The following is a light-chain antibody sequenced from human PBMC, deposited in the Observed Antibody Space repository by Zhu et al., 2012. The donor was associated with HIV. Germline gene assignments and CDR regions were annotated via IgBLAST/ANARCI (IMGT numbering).Light chain of an antibody. Sequence: IVLTQSPATLSLSPRERATVSCRASQSVSSFLAWYQQKPGQAPRLLIYDTYKRATGIPARFSGSGSGTDFTLTISSLEPEDFALYYCQQRRNRPLTFGGGTKVEIK. J-gene: IGKJ4*01. CDR1: QSVSSF. CDR2: DTY. V-gene: IGKV3-11*01. CDR3: QQRRNRPLT.